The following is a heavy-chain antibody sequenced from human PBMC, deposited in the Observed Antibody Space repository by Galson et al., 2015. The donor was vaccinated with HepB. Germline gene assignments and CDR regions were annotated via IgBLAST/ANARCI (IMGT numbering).Heavy chain of an antibody. CDR3: ARERLYYDYVWGSHRTDGDAFDI. Sequence: SVKVSCKASGYTFTSYAIHWVRQAPGQRLECMGWINAGNGNTKYSQKFQDRVTITRDTSASTAYMELSSLRSEDTDVYYCARERLYYDYVWGSHRTDGDAFDIWGQGTMVTVSS. CDR1: GYTFTSYA. CDR2: INAGNGNT. V-gene: IGHV1-3*01. J-gene: IGHJ3*02. D-gene: IGHD3-16*02.